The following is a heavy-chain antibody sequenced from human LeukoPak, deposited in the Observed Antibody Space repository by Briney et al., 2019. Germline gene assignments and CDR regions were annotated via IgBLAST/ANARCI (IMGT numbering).Heavy chain of an antibody. D-gene: IGHD3-22*01. CDR1: GYTFTSYG. Sequence: GASVKVSCKASGYTFTSYGISWVRQAPGQGLEWMGWISAYNGNTNYAQKLQGRGTMTTDTSTSTAYVELRSLRSDDTAVYYCARAPYYYDSSGYFLFDYWGQGTLVTVSS. CDR2: ISAYNGNT. CDR3: ARAPYYYDSSGYFLFDY. J-gene: IGHJ4*02. V-gene: IGHV1-18*01.